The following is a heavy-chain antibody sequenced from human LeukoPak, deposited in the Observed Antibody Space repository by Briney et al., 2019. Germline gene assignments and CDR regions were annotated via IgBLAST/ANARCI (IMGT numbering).Heavy chain of an antibody. CDR2: IYYSGST. CDR3: AREVDSSSFDY. CDR1: GGSISSYY. D-gene: IGHD6-13*01. V-gene: IGHV4-59*01. Sequence: SETLSLTCTVSGGSISSYYWSWIRQPPGKGLEWIGYIYYSGSTNYNPSLKSRVTISVDTSKNQFSLKLSSVTAADTAVYYCAREVDSSSFDYWGQGTRVTVSS. J-gene: IGHJ4*02.